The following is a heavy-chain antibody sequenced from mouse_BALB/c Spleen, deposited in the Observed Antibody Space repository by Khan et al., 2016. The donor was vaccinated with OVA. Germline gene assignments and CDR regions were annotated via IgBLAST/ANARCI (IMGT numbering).Heavy chain of an antibody. CDR2: IRRGGNT. D-gene: IGHD2-14*01. CDR3: ARNSYMYDFTY. CDR1: GFSLTTYG. V-gene: IGHV2-2*01. Sequence: QVQLQQSGPGLVQPSQSLSITCTVSGFSLTTYGVHWVRQSPGKGLEWLGVIRRGGNTDYNAAFISRLSITKDNSKSQVFFKMDSLQADDTAVYYCARNSYMYDFTYWGQGTLVTVSA. J-gene: IGHJ3*01.